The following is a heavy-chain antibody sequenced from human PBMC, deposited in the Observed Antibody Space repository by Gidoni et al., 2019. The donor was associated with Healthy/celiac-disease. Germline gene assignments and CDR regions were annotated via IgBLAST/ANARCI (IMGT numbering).Heavy chain of an antibody. CDR1: GFTFSSYG. J-gene: IGHJ4*02. CDR2: IWYDGSNK. Sequence: QVQLVESGGGVVQPGRSLGLSCAASGFTFSSYGMPWVRQAPGKGLEWVAVIWYDGSNKYYADSVKGRFTISRDNSKNTLYLQMNSLRAEDTAVYYCARDTAMASDYWGQGTLVTVSS. D-gene: IGHD5-18*01. V-gene: IGHV3-33*01. CDR3: ARDTAMASDY.